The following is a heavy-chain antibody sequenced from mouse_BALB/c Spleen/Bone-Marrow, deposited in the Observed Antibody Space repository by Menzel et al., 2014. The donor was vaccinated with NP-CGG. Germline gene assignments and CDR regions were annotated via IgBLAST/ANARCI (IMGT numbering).Heavy chain of an antibody. V-gene: IGHV1-54*01. CDR2: INPGSGGT. CDR1: GYAFTNYL. J-gene: IGHJ4*01. Sequence: VNLVESGAELVRPGTSVKVSCKASGYAFTNYLIEWVKQRPGQGLEWIGVINPGSGGTNYNEKFKGKATLTADKSSSTAYMQLSSLTSDDSAVYFCAREKGLRRGAMDYWGQGTSVTVSS. CDR3: AREKGLRRGAMDY. D-gene: IGHD2-12*01.